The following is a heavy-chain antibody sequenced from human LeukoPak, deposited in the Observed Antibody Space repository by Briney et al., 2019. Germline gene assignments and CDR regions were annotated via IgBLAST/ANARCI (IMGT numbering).Heavy chain of an antibody. CDR2: IIPIFGTA. CDR1: GGTFSSYA. CDR3: ARFSRSYYDFWSGGFDY. J-gene: IGHJ4*02. D-gene: IGHD3/OR15-3a*01. Sequence: ASVKVSCKASGGTFSSYAISWVRQAPGQGLEWMGGIIPIFGTANYAQKFQGRVTITADESTSTAYMELSSLRSEDTAVYYCARFSRSYYDFWSGGFDYWGQGTLVTVSS. V-gene: IGHV1-69*13.